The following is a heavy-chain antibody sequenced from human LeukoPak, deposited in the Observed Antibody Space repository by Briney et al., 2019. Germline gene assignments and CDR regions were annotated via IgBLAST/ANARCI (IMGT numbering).Heavy chain of an antibody. D-gene: IGHD5-18*01. CDR1: GYTFTSYY. J-gene: IGHJ4*02. CDR3: ARGGDVDTAMVYGFDY. Sequence: ASVKVSCKASGYTFTSYYMHWVRQAPGQGLEWMGIINPSGGGTSYAQKFQGRVTMTRDTSTSTVYMELSSLRSEDTAVYYCARGGDVDTAMVYGFDYWGQGTLVTVSS. CDR2: INPSGGGT. V-gene: IGHV1-46*01.